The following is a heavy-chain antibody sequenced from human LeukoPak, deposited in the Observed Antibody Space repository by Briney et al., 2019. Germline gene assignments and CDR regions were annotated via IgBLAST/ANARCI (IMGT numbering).Heavy chain of an antibody. J-gene: IGHJ4*02. CDR3: AKDSVGVAGADY. CDR1: GFTFSSYA. D-gene: IGHD6-19*01. V-gene: IGHV3-23*01. CDR2: ISGSGGST. Sequence: GGSLRLSCAASGFTFSSYAMSWVRQAPGKGLEWVSVISGSGGSTYYADSVKGRFTISRDNSKNTLFLQMNSLRAEDTAVYYCAKDSVGVAGADYWGQGTLVTVSS.